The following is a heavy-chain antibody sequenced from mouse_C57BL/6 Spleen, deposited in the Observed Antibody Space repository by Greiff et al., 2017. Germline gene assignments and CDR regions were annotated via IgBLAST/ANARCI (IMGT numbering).Heavy chain of an antibody. CDR1: GYAFSSSW. V-gene: IGHV1-82*01. Sequence: VQLQQSGPELVKPGASVKISCKASGYAFSSSWMNWVKQRPGKGLEWIGRIYPGDGDTNYNGKFKGKATLTADKSSSKAYMQLSSLTSEDSAVYFCARRGVITTVVHWYFDVWGTGTTVTVSS. CDR3: ARRGVITTVVHWYFDV. CDR2: IYPGDGDT. D-gene: IGHD1-1*01. J-gene: IGHJ1*03.